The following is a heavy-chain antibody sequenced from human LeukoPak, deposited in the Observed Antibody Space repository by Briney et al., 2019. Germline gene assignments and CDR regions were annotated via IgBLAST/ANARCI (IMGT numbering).Heavy chain of an antibody. D-gene: IGHD3/OR15-3a*01. V-gene: IGHV3-7*05. CDR3: ARVGLPGSFDY. CDR1: GFTFSGYW. J-gene: IGHJ4*02. Sequence: PGGSLRLSCAASGFTFSGYWMTWVRQAPGKGLEWVANIKKEENETNYVDSVKGRFTISRDNAKNSLYLQMNSLRAEDTAVYYCARVGLPGSFDYWGQGTLVTVSS. CDR2: IKKEENET.